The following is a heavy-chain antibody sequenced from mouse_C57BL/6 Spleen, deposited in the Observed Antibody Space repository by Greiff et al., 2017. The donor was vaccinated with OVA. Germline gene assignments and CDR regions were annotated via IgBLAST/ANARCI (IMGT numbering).Heavy chain of an antibody. J-gene: IGHJ4*01. CDR2: IYPGDGDT. D-gene: IGHD2-2*01. CDR1: GYAFSSYW. CDR3: ARGGLRDAMDV. Sequence: LQEPGAELVKPGASVKISCKASGYAFSSYWMNWVKQRPGQGLEWIGQIYPGDGDTNYNGKFKGKATLTADKSSSTAYMQLSSLTSEDSAVYFCARGGLRDAMDVWGQGTSVTVSS. V-gene: IGHV1-80*01.